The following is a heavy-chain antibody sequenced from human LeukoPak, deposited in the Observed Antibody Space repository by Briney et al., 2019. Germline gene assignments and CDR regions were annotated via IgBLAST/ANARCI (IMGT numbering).Heavy chain of an antibody. CDR1: GYIFTSYP. J-gene: IGHJ4*02. CDR3: ARDRAMADY. V-gene: IGHV1-3*04. D-gene: IGHD5-18*01. CDR2: INTGNGNT. Sequence: ASVKVSCKASGYIFTSYPIHWVRQAPGQRLEWMGWINTGNGNTKYSQKFEGRVTATRDTSATAAYMGLSSLRSEDTAVYYCARDRAMADYWGQGTLVTVSS.